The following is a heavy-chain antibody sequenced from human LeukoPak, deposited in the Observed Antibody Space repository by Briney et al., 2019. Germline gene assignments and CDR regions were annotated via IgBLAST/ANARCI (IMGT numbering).Heavy chain of an antibody. V-gene: IGHV3-23*01. Sequence: LPGGSLRLSCAASGCTFSSYAMSWVRQAPGKGLEWVSAISGSGGSTYYADSVKGRFTISRDNSKNTLYLQMNSLGAEDTAVYYCATDGMATISYYFDYWGQGTLVTVSS. D-gene: IGHD5-24*01. J-gene: IGHJ4*02. CDR3: ATDGMATISYYFDY. CDR2: ISGSGGST. CDR1: GCTFSSYA.